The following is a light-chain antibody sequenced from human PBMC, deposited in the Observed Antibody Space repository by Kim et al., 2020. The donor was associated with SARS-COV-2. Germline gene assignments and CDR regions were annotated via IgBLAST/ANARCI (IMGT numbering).Light chain of an antibody. CDR3: AAWDDSLNGVV. J-gene: IGLJ2*01. CDR2: SNN. V-gene: IGLV1-44*01. Sequence: QSVLTQPPSASGTPGQRVTISCSGSSSNIGSNTVNWYQQLPGTAPKLLIYSNNQRPSGVPDRFSGSKSGTSASLAISGLQPEDEADYHCAAWDDSLNGVVFGGGTQLTVL. CDR1: SSNIGSNT.